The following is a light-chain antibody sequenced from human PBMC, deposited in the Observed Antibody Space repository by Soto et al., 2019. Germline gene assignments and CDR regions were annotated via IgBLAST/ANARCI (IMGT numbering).Light chain of an antibody. CDR3: SAYTSRSTLV. CDR1: SRDIGAYNL. CDR2: EVR. V-gene: IGLV2-14*01. J-gene: IGLJ2*01. Sequence: QSALTQPASLSGSPGQSITISCSGTSRDIGAYNLVSWYQQLPDKAPKLLIYEVRSRPSGISYRFSGSKSGTTASLTISSLLPEDEADYYCSAYTSRSTLVFGGGTKLTVL.